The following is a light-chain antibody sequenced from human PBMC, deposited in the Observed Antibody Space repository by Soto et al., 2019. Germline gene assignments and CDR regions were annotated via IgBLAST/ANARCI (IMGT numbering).Light chain of an antibody. CDR3: QQSRNSPTT. CDR1: QDIAIY. V-gene: IGKV1-9*01. CDR2: AAS. Sequence: IQLTQSPASLSVSVGERVTITCRASQDIAIYLAWYQQKPGEAPKLLIYAASTLHGGVPSRFSGSGSGTDFALTITSLRSEDSATYYCQQSRNSPTTFGEGTKV. J-gene: IGKJ4*01.